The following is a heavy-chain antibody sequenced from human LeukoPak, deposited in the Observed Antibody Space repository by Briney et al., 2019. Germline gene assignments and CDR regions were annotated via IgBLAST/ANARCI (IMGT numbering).Heavy chain of an antibody. Sequence: PGGSLRLSCAASGFTFSSYSMNWVRQAPGKGLEGVSYISSSSSTIYYADSVKGRFTISRDNAKNSLYLQMNSPRAEDTAVYYCARGRAGGLVVTAIFDYWGQGTLVTVSS. V-gene: IGHV3-48*04. CDR2: ISSSSSTI. D-gene: IGHD2-21*02. J-gene: IGHJ4*02. CDR3: ARGRAGGLVVTAIFDY. CDR1: GFTFSSYS.